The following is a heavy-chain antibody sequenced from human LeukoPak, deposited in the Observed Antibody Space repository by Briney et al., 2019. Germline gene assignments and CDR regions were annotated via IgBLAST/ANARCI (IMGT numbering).Heavy chain of an antibody. CDR1: GGSISNYY. Sequence: SETLSLTCTVSGGSISNYYWSWIRQPAGTGLEWIGRIYSSGSTNYNPSLKSRVTMSVNTSKNHFSLKLSSVTAADTAVYYCARESSAAHGRIYFDYWGQGTLVTVSS. CDR2: IYSSGST. J-gene: IGHJ4*02. D-gene: IGHD1-26*01. V-gene: IGHV4-4*07. CDR3: ARESSAAHGRIYFDY.